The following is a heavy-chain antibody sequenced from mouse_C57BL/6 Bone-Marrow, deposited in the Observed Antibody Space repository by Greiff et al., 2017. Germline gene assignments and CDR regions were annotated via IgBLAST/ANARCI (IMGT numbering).Heavy chain of an antibody. Sequence: VQVVESGAELVRPGTSVKVSCKASGYAFTNYLIEWVKQRPGQGLEWIGVINPGSGGTNYNEKFKGKATLTADKSSSTAYMQLSSLTSEDSAVYFCASPFITTVGYFDVWGTGTTVTVSS. CDR3: ASPFITTVGYFDV. CDR2: INPGSGGT. V-gene: IGHV1-54*01. CDR1: GYAFTNYL. D-gene: IGHD1-1*01. J-gene: IGHJ1*03.